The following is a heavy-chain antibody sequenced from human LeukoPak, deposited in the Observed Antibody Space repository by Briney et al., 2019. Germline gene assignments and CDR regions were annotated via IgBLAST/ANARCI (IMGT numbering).Heavy chain of an antibody. CDR1: GGSISSYY. V-gene: IGHV4-4*07. Sequence: SATLSLTFSLAGGSISSYYWSWLRQPDGKGREWIGRIYTSGSVDYSPSRKSRVTISVDTSKSQFSLKLSSVTAADTAVYYCARTHGYYYESSGYHFDYWGQGTLVTVSS. CDR2: IYTSGSV. D-gene: IGHD3-22*01. CDR3: ARTHGYYYESSGYHFDY. J-gene: IGHJ4*02.